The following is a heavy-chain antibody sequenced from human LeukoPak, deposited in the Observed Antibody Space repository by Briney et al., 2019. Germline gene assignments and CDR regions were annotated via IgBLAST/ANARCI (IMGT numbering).Heavy chain of an antibody. D-gene: IGHD4-23*01. J-gene: IGHJ5*02. CDR2: IYYSGST. CDR1: GGSISSSSYY. Sequence: SETLSLTCTVSGGSISSSSYYWGWIRQPPGKGLEWIGSIYYSGSTYYNPSLKSRVTISVDTSKNQFSLKLSSVTAADTAVYYFAGDWGTTVVTRGGWFDPWGQGTLVTGSP. V-gene: IGHV4-39*07. CDR3: AGDWGTTVVTRGGWFDP.